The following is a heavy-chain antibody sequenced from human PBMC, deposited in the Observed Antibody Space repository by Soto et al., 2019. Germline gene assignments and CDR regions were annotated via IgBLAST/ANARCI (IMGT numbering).Heavy chain of an antibody. CDR1: GGSISSGGYY. Sequence: QVQLQESGPGLVKPSQTLSLTCTVSGGSISSGGYYWSWIRQHPGKGLEWIGYIYYSGSTYYNPSLKSRVTISVDTSKNQFSLKLSSVTAAVTAVYYCARSQNCGVINGIYDWGQGTLVTVSS. D-gene: IGHD1-1*01. CDR3: ARSQNCGVINGIYD. J-gene: IGHJ4*02. CDR2: IYYSGST. V-gene: IGHV4-31*03.